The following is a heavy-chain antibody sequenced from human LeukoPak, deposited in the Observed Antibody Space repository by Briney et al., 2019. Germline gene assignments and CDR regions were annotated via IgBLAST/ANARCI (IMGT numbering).Heavy chain of an antibody. D-gene: IGHD3-9*01. CDR1: GYTFTGYY. V-gene: IGHV1-2*06. J-gene: IGHJ4*02. CDR2: INPNSGGT. Sequence: ASVKVSCKASGYTFTGYYMHWVRQAPGQGLEWMGRINPNSGGTNYAQKFQGRVTMTRDTSISTAYMELSRLRSDDTAVYYCARGRRLIRYFDWLGFDYWGQGTLVTVSS. CDR3: ARGRRLIRYFDWLGFDY.